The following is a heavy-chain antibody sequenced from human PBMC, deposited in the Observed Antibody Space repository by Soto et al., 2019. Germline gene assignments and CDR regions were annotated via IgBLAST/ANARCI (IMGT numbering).Heavy chain of an antibody. CDR2: IYHSGST. CDR3: ARDHFIRLLGDYYYGMDV. D-gene: IGHD1-26*01. CDR1: GGSISSSNW. V-gene: IGHV4-4*02. Sequence: QVQLQESGPGLVKPSGTLSLTCAVSGGSISSSNWWSWVRQPPGKGLEWIGEIYHSGSTNYNPSLKSRVTTSVDKSKNQFSLKLSSVTAADTAVYYCARDHFIRLLGDYYYGMDVWGQGTTVTVSS. J-gene: IGHJ6*02.